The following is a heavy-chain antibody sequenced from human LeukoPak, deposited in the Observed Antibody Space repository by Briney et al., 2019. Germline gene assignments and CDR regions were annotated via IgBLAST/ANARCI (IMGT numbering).Heavy chain of an antibody. V-gene: IGHV4-59*01. CDR3: AREEGAAAGLDY. Sequence: MPSETLSLTCTVSGAFISSYYWSWIRQPPGKGPEWIGYIYYTGSTNYNPSLKSRVTISVDTSKKQFSLKLSSVTAADTAVYYCAREEGAAAGLDYWGQGTLVTVSS. CDR2: IYYTGST. J-gene: IGHJ4*02. CDR1: GAFISSYY. D-gene: IGHD6-13*01.